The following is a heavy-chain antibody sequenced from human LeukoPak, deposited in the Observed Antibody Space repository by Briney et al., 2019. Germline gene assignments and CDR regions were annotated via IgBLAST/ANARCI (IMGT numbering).Heavy chain of an antibody. CDR2: IYTSGST. V-gene: IGHV4-61*02. J-gene: IGHJ4*02. Sequence: SQTLSLTCTVSGGSISSGSYYWSWIRQPAGKGLEWIGRIYTSGSTNYNPSLKSRVTISVDTSKNQFSLKLSSVTAADTAVYYCARQKWAAVTAPYYFDYWGQGTLVTVSS. CDR3: ARQKWAAVTAPYYFDY. CDR1: GGSISSGSYY. D-gene: IGHD6-25*01.